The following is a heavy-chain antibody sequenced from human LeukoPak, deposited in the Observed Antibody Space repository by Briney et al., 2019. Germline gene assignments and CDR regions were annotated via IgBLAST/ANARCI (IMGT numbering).Heavy chain of an antibody. Sequence: GGSLRLSCVASGFTFISYAMTWVRQAPGRGLEWVSSVDGGGGGTYYADSVKGRFTISRDNSKDTLYLQMNGLRAEDTAVYFCAKQSAGSAAWYSLHYDFWGQGTLVTVSS. J-gene: IGHJ4*02. CDR1: GFTFISYA. V-gene: IGHV3-23*01. CDR3: AKQSAGSAAWYSLHYDF. D-gene: IGHD6-13*01. CDR2: VDGGGGGT.